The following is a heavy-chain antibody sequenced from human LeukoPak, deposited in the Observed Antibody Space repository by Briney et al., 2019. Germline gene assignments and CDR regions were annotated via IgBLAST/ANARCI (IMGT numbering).Heavy chain of an antibody. Sequence: GGSLRLSCAASGFTFSTYSMTWVRQAPGKGLEWVSYISGSSETIYYADSVKGRFTISRDNAKNSLYLQKNSLRDEDTAVYYCARTPPTAGLTTIGVGSDYWGQGTLVTVSS. D-gene: IGHD4-11*01. CDR3: ARTPPTAGLTTIGVGSDY. CDR1: GFTFSTYS. CDR2: ISGSSETI. V-gene: IGHV3-48*02. J-gene: IGHJ4*02.